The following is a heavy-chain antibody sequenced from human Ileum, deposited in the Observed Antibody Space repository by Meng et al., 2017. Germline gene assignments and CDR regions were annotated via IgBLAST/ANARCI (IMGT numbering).Heavy chain of an antibody. J-gene: IGHJ4*02. CDR2: IHHSGST. Sequence: QVQLQGSGPGLLKPSGTLSLPCAVSGGSISTSDWWSWVRQPPGKGLEWIGEIHHSGSTNYNPSLKSRVTISVDKSKNQFSLKLNSVTAADTAVYYCAREWSGSYRHFDYWGQGTLVTVSS. CDR3: AREWSGSYRHFDY. CDR1: GGSISTSDW. D-gene: IGHD1-26*01. V-gene: IGHV4-4*02.